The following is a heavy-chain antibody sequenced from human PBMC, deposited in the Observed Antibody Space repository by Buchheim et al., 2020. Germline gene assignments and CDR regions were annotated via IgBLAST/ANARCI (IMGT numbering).Heavy chain of an antibody. CDR1: GGSISSYY. Sequence: QVQLQESGPGLVKPSETLSLTCTVSGGSISSYYWSWIRQPPGKGPEWIGYIYYSGSTNYNPSLKSRVTISVDTSKNQFSLKLSSVTAADTAVYYCAKAAAGTSRWFDPWGQGTL. J-gene: IGHJ5*02. CDR2: IYYSGST. D-gene: IGHD6-13*01. V-gene: IGHV4-59*01. CDR3: AKAAAGTSRWFDP.